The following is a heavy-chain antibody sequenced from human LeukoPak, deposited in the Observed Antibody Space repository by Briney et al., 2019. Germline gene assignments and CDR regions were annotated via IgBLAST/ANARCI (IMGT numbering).Heavy chain of an antibody. CDR1: GYSISSGYY. J-gene: IGHJ4*02. V-gene: IGHV4-38-2*01. CDR2: IYHSGST. CDR3: ARVGDYYGSDY. Sequence: PSETLSLTCAVSGYSISSGYYWGWIRQPPGKGLEWIGSIYHSGSTYYDPSLKSRVTIPVDTSKNQFSLKLSSVTAADTAVYYCARVGDYYGSDYWGQGTLVTVSS. D-gene: IGHD3-10*01.